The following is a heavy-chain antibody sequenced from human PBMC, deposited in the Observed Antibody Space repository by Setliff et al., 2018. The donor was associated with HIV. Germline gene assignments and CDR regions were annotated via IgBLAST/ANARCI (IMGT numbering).Heavy chain of an antibody. Sequence: GESLTISCLGSGFTFGEYGMSWFRQAPGKGLEWVGFIRSRPFGGTTEYAASVKGRFTISRDDSKSIAYLQMNSLKSADAAVYYCTRGMRPMVKRVPFDYWGQGTLVTVSS. CDR3: TRGMRPMVKRVPFDY. V-gene: IGHV3-49*03. CDR1: GFTFGEYG. J-gene: IGHJ4*02. CDR2: IRSRPFGGTT. D-gene: IGHD2-15*01.